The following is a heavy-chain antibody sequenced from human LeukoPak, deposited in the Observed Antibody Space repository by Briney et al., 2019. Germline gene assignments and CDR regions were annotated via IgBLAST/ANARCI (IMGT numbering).Heavy chain of an antibody. CDR2: INSISQTI. V-gene: IGHV3-48*01. CDR3: AKGPLSSGWQFDY. J-gene: IGHJ4*02. CDR1: GFTFSACA. Sequence: GGSLRLSCVASGFTFSACAMTWVRQAPGRGLEWVSYINSISQTIYYADSVKGRFTISRDNSKNTVYLQMNSLRVEDTAVYYCAKGPLSSGWQFDYWGQGTLVTVSS. D-gene: IGHD6-19*01.